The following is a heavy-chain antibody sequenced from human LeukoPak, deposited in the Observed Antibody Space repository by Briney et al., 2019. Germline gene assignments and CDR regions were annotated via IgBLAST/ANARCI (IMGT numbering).Heavy chain of an antibody. D-gene: IGHD3-3*01. CDR2: INSDGSCT. CDR1: GFTFSRYW. J-gene: IGHJ4*02. V-gene: IGHV3-74*01. CDR3: ARVLDFWSGYYTGVNNFDY. Sequence: PGGSLRLSCTASGFTFSRYWMHWVRQAPGKGLVWVSRINSDGSCTIYAVSEKGRFTISRDNAKNTLYLQMNSLRAEDTAVYYCARVLDFWSGYYTGVNNFDYWGQGTLVTVSS.